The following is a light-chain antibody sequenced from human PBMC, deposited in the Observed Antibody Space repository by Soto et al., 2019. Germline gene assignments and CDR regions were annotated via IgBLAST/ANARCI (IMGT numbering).Light chain of an antibody. CDR2: GAS. V-gene: IGKV3-20*01. Sequence: ETVLTQSPGTLSLSPGKRATLSCRASQSVSSNYLAWYQQKPGQTPRLLIYGASSRATGIPDRFSGSGSGKDFTLTISRLEPEDFAVYYCQQYGNSLLTFGGGTKVEIK. CDR1: QSVSSNY. CDR3: QQYGNSLLT. J-gene: IGKJ4*01.